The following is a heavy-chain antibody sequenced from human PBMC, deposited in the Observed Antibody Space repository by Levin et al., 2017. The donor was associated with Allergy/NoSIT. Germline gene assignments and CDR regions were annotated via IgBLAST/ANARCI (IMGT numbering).Heavy chain of an antibody. V-gene: IGHV4-34*01. D-gene: IGHD3-10*01. CDR3: ARGGPGTMVRGVISGHDY. Sequence: KPSETLSLTCAVYGGSFSGYYWSWIRQPPGKGLEWIGEINHSGSTNYNPSLKSRVTISVDTSKNQFSLKLSSVTAADTAVYYCARGGPGTMVRGVISGHDYWGQGTLVTVSS. CDR1: GGSFSGYY. CDR2: INHSGST. J-gene: IGHJ4*02.